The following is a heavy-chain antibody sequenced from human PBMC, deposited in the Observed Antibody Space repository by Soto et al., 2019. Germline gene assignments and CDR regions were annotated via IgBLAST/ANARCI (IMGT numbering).Heavy chain of an antibody. J-gene: IGHJ4*02. Sequence: PSETLSLTCTVSGVSVSSGNFCWSWIRQPPGKGLECIGYICYTGSTDYHPSLKSRVTISIDTSKNEFSLQLSSVTAADTAVYYCARVLYYDFLTGYSFSYYFDAWGQGALVTVSS. CDR1: GVSVSSGNFC. V-gene: IGHV4-61*01. CDR2: ICYTGST. CDR3: ARVLYYDFLTGYSFSYYFDA. D-gene: IGHD3-9*01.